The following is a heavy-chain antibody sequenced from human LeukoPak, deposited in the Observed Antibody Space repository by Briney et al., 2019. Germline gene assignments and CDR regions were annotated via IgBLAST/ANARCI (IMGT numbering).Heavy chain of an antibody. D-gene: IGHD4-17*01. CDR3: AKDDDYGNLIDY. Sequence: GGSLRLSCAASGFTFDDYAMHWVRPAPGKGLEWVSGISWNSGSIGYADSVKGRFTISRDNAKNSLYLQMNSLRAEDTALYYCAKDDDYGNLIDYWGQGTLVTVSS. J-gene: IGHJ4*02. CDR2: ISWNSGSI. CDR1: GFTFDDYA. V-gene: IGHV3-9*01.